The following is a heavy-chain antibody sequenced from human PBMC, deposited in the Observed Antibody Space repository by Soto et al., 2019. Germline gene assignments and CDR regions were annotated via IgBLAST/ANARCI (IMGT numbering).Heavy chain of an antibody. V-gene: IGHV1-69*01. CDR3: AHGAVEGYSSGWFESFDI. Sequence: QVQLVQSGAEVKKPGSSVKVSCKASGGTFSSYAISWVRQAPGQGLEWMGGIIPIFGTANNARKFQGRVTITADESTNTAYMELSGLRSEDTAVYYCAHGAVEGYSSGWFESFDIWGQGTMVTVSS. CDR1: GGTFSSYA. J-gene: IGHJ3*02. D-gene: IGHD6-19*01. CDR2: IIPIFGTA.